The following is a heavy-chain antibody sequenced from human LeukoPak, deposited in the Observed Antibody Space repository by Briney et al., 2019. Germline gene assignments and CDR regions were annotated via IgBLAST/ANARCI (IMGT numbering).Heavy chain of an antibody. J-gene: IGHJ5*02. Sequence: SETLSLTCTVSGGSISSSSYYWGWIRQPPGKGLEWIGSIYYSGSTYYNPSLKSRVTISVDTSKNQFSLKLSSVTAADTAVYYCARDPQSSSSWYDWFDPWGQGTLVTVSS. CDR1: GGSISSSSYY. V-gene: IGHV4-39*07. CDR3: ARDPQSSSSWYDWFDP. CDR2: IYYSGST. D-gene: IGHD6-13*01.